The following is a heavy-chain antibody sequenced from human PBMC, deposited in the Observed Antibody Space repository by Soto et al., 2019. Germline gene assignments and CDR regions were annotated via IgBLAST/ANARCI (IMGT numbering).Heavy chain of an antibody. CDR2: IIPIFGTA. D-gene: IGHD3-22*01. Sequence: ASVKLSCKASGGTFSSYASSWVRQAPGQGLEWMGGIIPIFGTANYAQKFQGRVTITADESTSTAYMELSSLRSEDTAVYYCASSVVVVSSYFDYWGQGTLVTVSS. J-gene: IGHJ4*02. CDR3: ASSVVVVSSYFDY. V-gene: IGHV1-69*13. CDR1: GGTFSSYA.